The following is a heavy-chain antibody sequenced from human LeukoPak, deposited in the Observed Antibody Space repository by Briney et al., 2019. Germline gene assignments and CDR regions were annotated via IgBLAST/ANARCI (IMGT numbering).Heavy chain of an antibody. V-gene: IGHV3-21*01. D-gene: IGHD2-15*01. CDR2: XXSSSSYI. J-gene: IGHJ5*02. Sequence: SXXSSSSYIYYADSVKGRFTISRDNAKNSLYLQMNSLRAEDTVVYYCAREYCSGGSCYANWFDPWGQGTLVTVSS. CDR3: AREYCSGGSCYANWFDP.